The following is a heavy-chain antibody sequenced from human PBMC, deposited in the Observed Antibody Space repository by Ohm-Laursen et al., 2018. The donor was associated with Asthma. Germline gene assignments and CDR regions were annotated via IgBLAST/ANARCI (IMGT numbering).Heavy chain of an antibody. CDR3: ASNYSSGWYYFDY. D-gene: IGHD6-19*01. Sequence: SLRLSCAASGFTFSDYYMSWIRQAPGKGLEWVSYISSSSSYTNYADSVKGRFTISRDNAKNSLYLQMNSLRAEDTAVYYCASNYSSGWYYFDYWGQGTLVTVSS. CDR1: GFTFSDYY. V-gene: IGHV3-11*06. J-gene: IGHJ4*02. CDR2: ISSSSSYT.